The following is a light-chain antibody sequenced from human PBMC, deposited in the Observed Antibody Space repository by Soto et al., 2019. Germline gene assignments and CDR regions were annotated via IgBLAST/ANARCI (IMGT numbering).Light chain of an antibody. Sequence: EIVLTQSPATLSLSPGERATLSCRASQSVSSYLAWYQQKPGQAPRLLIYDASNRATGIPARFSGSVSGTDFTLTISSLEPEDFAVYYCQQRSNPGVTFGQGTRLEIK. CDR3: QQRSNPGVT. CDR2: DAS. CDR1: QSVSSY. J-gene: IGKJ5*01. V-gene: IGKV3-11*01.